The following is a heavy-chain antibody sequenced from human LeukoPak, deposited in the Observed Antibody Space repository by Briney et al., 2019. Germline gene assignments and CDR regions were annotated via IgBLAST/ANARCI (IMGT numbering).Heavy chain of an antibody. J-gene: IGHJ4*02. CDR1: GFTFSSYA. CDR2: ISVSGDST. Sequence: GGSLRLSCAASGFTFSSYAISWVRQAPGKGLEWVSSISVSGDSTYYADSVKGRFTISRDDSRNTVFLQMNSLRADDTAVYYCAKRHRSGVAAPYFGYWGQGTMVTVSS. CDR3: AKRHRSGVAAPYFGY. D-gene: IGHD6-6*01. V-gene: IGHV3-23*01.